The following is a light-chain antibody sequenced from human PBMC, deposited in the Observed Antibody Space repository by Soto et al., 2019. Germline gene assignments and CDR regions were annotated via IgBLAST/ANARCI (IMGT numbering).Light chain of an antibody. Sequence: DIQMTQSPSTLSASVGDTVTITCRASQSVSVWLAWYQQKPGKAPNLLIYAASSLQSGVPSRFSGSGSGTDFTLTISSLQPEDFATYYCQQANSFPITFGQGTRLEIK. CDR2: AAS. CDR3: QQANSFPIT. J-gene: IGKJ5*01. V-gene: IGKV1-12*01. CDR1: QSVSVW.